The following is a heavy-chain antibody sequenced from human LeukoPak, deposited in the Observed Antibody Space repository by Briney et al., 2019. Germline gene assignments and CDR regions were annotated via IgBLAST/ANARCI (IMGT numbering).Heavy chain of an antibody. D-gene: IGHD3-10*01. V-gene: IGHV3-33*01. CDR3: ARDIWFGEFRYFDC. Sequence: GNSLRLSCVASGFTFSSYGFHWVRQAPGKGLEWVAVVWSGGGNGYYADSVKGRFTISRDDSKNTLYLQMNSLRAEDSAVYYCARDIWFGEFRYFDCWGQGTLVTVSS. J-gene: IGHJ4*02. CDR1: GFTFSSYG. CDR2: VWSGGGNG.